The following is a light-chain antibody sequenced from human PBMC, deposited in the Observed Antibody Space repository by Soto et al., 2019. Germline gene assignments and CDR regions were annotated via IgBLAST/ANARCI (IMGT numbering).Light chain of an antibody. CDR1: QSVSSY. CDR3: QQRSNWPIT. CDR2: DAS. V-gene: IGKV3-11*01. J-gene: IGKJ5*01. Sequence: EIVLTQSPATLSLSPGERATLSCRASQSVSSYLAWYQQKPGQAPRLLIYDASNSATGIPARFSGSGSGTDFNLTISSLETEDFAVYYCQQRSNWPITLGQGTRLEIK.